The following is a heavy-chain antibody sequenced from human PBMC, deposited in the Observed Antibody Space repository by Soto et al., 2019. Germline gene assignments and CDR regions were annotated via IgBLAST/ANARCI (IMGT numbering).Heavy chain of an antibody. CDR2: ISSSSSTI. D-gene: IGHD3-9*01. CDR3: ARASAPNYYDILTGGKDFDY. J-gene: IGHJ4*02. V-gene: IGHV3-48*02. Sequence: GGSLTLSCAASGVTFSSYSMNWVRQAPGQGLEWVSYISSSSSTIYYADSVKGRFTISRDNAKNSLYLQMNSLRDEDTAVYYCARASAPNYYDILTGGKDFDYWGQGTLVTVSS. CDR1: GVTFSSYS.